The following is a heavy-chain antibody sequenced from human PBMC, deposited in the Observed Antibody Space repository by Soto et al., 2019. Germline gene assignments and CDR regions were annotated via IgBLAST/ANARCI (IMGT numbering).Heavy chain of an antibody. CDR1: GFTFSSYA. J-gene: IGHJ6*02. D-gene: IGHD2-15*01. Sequence: PGGSLRLSCAASGFTFSSYAMHWVRQAPGKGLEWVAVISYDGSNKYYADSVKGRFTISRDNSKNTLYLQMNSLRAEDTAVYYCARDAPLNSRGPRILYGMGVWGQGTTVTVSS. CDR2: ISYDGSNK. CDR3: ARDAPLNSRGPRILYGMGV. V-gene: IGHV3-30-3*01.